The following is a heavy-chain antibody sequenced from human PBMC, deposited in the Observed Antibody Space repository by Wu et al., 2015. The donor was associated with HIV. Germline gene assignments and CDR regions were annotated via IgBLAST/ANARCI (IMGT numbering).Heavy chain of an antibody. CDR1: GYTFTGYF. V-gene: IGHV1-2*02. J-gene: IGHJ2*01. Sequence: QEQLRQSGAEVKKPGASVKVSCKASGYTFTGYFLHWVRQAPGQGLEWMGWINADTGATRYAQKFQGRVTLTRDTSITTTYMELSGLKSDDTAVYYCARYIGYCYFDFWGRGTLVTVSS. CDR3: ARYIGYCYFDF. CDR2: INADTGAT.